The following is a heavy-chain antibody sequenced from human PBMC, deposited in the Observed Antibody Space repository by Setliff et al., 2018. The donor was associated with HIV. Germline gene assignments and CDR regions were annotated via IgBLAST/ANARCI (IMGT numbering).Heavy chain of an antibody. CDR3: ARDNGYYYESSGYQPHFDS. D-gene: IGHD3-22*01. CDR2: ISSTNKYI. CDR1: GFTFNSYS. V-gene: IGHV3-21*06. Sequence: GGSLRLSCATSGFTFNSYSMNWVRQAPGKGLEWVSSISSTNKYIYYAESVRGRFTISRDNAKNSLCLQMNSLRAEDTAVYYCARDNGYYYESSGYQPHFDSWGQGTLVTVSS. J-gene: IGHJ4*02.